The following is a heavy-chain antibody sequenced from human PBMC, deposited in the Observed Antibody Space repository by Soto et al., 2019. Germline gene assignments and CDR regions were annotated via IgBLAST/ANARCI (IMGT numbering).Heavy chain of an antibody. CDR1: GFTVRSSS. J-gene: IGHJ3*02. V-gene: IGHV3-48*01. D-gene: IGHD4-4*01. CDR2: ISSSSSTI. Sequence: HPGGSLRLSCAACGFTVRSSSINGVRQAPGKGLEWVSYISSSSSTIYYADSVKGRFTISRDNAKNSLYLQMNSLRAEDTAVYYCARSLAGSNDALDIWGQGTMVTVSS. CDR3: ARSLAGSNDALDI.